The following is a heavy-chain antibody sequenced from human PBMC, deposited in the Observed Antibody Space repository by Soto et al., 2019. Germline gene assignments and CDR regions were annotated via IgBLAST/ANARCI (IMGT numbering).Heavy chain of an antibody. CDR3: ARMKGCSSTSCFYYYYGMDV. CDR1: GFKFSSYW. V-gene: IGHV3-7*03. Sequence: GGSLRLSCAASGFKFSSYWMSWVRQAPGKGLEWVANIKQDGSEKYYVDSVRGRFTISRDNAKNSLYLQMNSLRAEDTAVYYCARMKGCSSTSCFYYYYGMDVWGQGTTVTVSS. J-gene: IGHJ6*02. CDR2: IKQDGSEK. D-gene: IGHD2-2*01.